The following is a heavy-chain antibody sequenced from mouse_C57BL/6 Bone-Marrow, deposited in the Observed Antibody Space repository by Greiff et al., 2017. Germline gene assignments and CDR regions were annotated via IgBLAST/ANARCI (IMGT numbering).Heavy chain of an antibody. D-gene: IGHD1-1*01. Sequence: VQLKESGAELVKPGASVKISCKASGYAFSSYWMNWVKQRPGKGLEWIGQIYPGDGDTNYNGKFKGKATLTADKSSSTAYMQLSSLTSEDAAVYCCARNDDGSNFDYWGQGTTLTVSS. CDR2: IYPGDGDT. J-gene: IGHJ2*01. CDR1: GYAFSSYW. CDR3: ARNDDGSNFDY. V-gene: IGHV1-80*01.